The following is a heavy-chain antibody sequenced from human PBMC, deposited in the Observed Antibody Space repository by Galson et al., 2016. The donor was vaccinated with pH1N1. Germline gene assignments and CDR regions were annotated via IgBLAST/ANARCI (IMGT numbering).Heavy chain of an antibody. CDR3: AGGSHIVLVPAAIEDFYYFGLDV. D-gene: IGHD2-2*01. V-gene: IGHV4-34*01. J-gene: IGHJ6*02. CDR2: IHHSGTT. CDR1: GASISAYY. Sequence: SETLSLTCAVSGASISAYYWSWIRQPPGRGLEWIGEIHHSGTTNYNPSLKSRVTISVDTSKNQFSLNLSSVTAADTAVYYCAGGSHIVLVPAAIEDFYYFGLDVWGQGTTVTVSS.